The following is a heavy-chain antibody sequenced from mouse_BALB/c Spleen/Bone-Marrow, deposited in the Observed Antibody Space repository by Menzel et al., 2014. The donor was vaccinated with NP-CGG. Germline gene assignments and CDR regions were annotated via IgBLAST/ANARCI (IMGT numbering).Heavy chain of an antibody. D-gene: IGHD1-1*01. CDR2: VDPAIGNT. CDR3: VREGRIYYFDY. V-gene: IGHV14-3*02. Sequence: EVMLVESGAELVKPGASVKLSCTASDFNIKDTYMHWVKQRPEQGLEWIGRVDPAIGNTKYAPKFQGKATITADTSSNAAYLHLSSLTSEDTAVYYCVREGRIYYFDYWGQGTTLTVSS. CDR1: DFNIKDTY. J-gene: IGHJ2*01.